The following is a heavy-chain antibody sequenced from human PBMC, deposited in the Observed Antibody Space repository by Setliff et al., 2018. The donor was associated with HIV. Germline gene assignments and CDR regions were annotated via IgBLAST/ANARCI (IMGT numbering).Heavy chain of an antibody. CDR2: INHSGST. D-gene: IGHD3-10*01. J-gene: IGHJ4*02. CDR1: GGSFSGYY. Sequence: SETLSLTCAVYGGSFSGYYWSWIRQPPGKGLEWIGEINHSGSTNYNPSLKSRVTISVDTSKNQFSLKLSSVTAADTAVYYCARMVADYYGSGTPWYWGQGTLVTVSS. CDR3: ARMVADYYGSGTPWY. V-gene: IGHV4-34*01.